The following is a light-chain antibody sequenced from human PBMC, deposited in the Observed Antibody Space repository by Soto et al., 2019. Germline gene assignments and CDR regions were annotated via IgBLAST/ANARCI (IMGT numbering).Light chain of an antibody. Sequence: DIQMTQSPSTLSASVGDRVTITCRASQSINSWLAWYQQKPGKAPKLLIYKASSLEGGVPSRFSGSGSGTEFTLTISSLKPDDFATYYRQQYKSYCTFGGGTKVDIK. V-gene: IGKV1-5*03. CDR1: QSINSW. J-gene: IGKJ4*01. CDR2: KAS. CDR3: QQYKSYCT.